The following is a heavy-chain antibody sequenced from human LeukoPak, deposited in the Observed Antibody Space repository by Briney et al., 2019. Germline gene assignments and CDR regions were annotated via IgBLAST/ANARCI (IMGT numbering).Heavy chain of an antibody. D-gene: IGHD2-15*01. CDR2: ISYDGSNK. Sequence: GGSLRLSCAASGFTFSSYGMHWARQAPGKGLEWVAVISYDGSNKYYADSVKGRFTISRDNSKNTLYLQMNSLRAEDTAVYYCAKGGYCSGGSCYAFDYWGQGTLVTVSS. CDR3: AKGGYCSGGSCYAFDY. V-gene: IGHV3-30*18. J-gene: IGHJ4*02. CDR1: GFTFSSYG.